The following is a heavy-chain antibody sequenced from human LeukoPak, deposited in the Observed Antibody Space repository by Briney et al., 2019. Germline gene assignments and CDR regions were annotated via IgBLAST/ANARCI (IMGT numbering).Heavy chain of an antibody. CDR3: ARDNLQTIYYYYGMDV. CDR2: ISSSGSTI. Sequence: GGSLRLSCAASGFTFSSYGMHWVRQAPGKGLEWVSYISSSGSTIYYADSVKGRFTISRDNAKNSLYLQMNSLRAEDTAVYYCARDNLQTIYYYYGMDVWGQGTTVTVSS. CDR1: GFTFSSYG. D-gene: IGHD5-24*01. J-gene: IGHJ6*02. V-gene: IGHV3-48*04.